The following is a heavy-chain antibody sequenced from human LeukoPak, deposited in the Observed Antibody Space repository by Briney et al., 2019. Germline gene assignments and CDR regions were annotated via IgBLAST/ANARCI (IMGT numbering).Heavy chain of an antibody. D-gene: IGHD5-18*01. CDR2: INHSGST. V-gene: IGHV4-34*01. J-gene: IGHJ4*02. CDR3: ASTTAMVVY. Sequence: SETLSLTCAVYGGSFSGYYWSWIRQPPGKGLEWIGEINHSGSTNYNPSLKSRVTISVDTSKNQLSLKLSSVTAADTAVYYCASTTAMVVYWGQGTLVTVSS. CDR1: GGSFSGYY.